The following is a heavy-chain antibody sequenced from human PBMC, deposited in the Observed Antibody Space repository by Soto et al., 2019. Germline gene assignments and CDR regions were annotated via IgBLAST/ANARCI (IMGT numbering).Heavy chain of an antibody. V-gene: IGHV3-30*18. D-gene: IGHD2-2*01. CDR2: ISYDGSNK. Sequence: QVQLVESGGGEVQPGRSLRLSCAASGFTFSSYGMHWVRQAPGKGLEWVAVISYDGSNKYYADSVKGRFTISRDNSKNTLYLQMNSLRAEDTAVYYCAKDRKYQLLWGPYYYYYYMDVWGKGTTVTVSS. J-gene: IGHJ6*03. CDR1: GFTFSSYG. CDR3: AKDRKYQLLWGPYYYYYYMDV.